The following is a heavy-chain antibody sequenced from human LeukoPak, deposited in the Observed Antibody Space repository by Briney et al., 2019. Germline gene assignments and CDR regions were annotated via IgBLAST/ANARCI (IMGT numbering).Heavy chain of an antibody. CDR2: ISYSGST. J-gene: IGHJ4*02. CDR1: SGSIGTYY. Sequence: PSETLSLTCTVSSGSIGTYYWAWIRQTPGKGLECIGYISYSGSTKHNPSLTRRITISLDTSKNQFSLELRSMTAADTAMYYCARQAGSFTTFDFWGQGTLVTVSS. D-gene: IGHD1-26*01. CDR3: ARQAGSFTTFDF. V-gene: IGHV4-59*08.